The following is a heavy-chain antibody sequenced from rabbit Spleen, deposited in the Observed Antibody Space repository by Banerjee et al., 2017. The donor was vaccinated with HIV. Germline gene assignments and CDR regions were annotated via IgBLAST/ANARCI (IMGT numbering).Heavy chain of an antibody. CDR1: GLDFSSSYW. Sequence: QSLEESGGDLVKPGASLALTCKASGLDFSSSYWICWVRQAPEKGLEWIACIDVVKSGNNYYASWAKGRFTISKTSSTTVTLQMTSLTAADTATYFCARDTGTSFSTYGMDLWGPGTRVTVS. CDR2: IDVVKSGNN. V-gene: IGHV1S40*01. CDR3: ARDTGTSFSTYGMDL. J-gene: IGHJ6*01. D-gene: IGHD8-1*01.